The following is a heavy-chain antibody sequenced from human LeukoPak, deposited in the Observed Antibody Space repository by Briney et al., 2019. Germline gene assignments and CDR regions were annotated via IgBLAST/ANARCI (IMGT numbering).Heavy chain of an antibody. CDR2: IYYSGST. D-gene: IGHD3-22*01. V-gene: IGHV4-39*01. J-gene: IGHJ4*02. Sequence: PSETLSLTCTVSGGSISSSSYYWGWIRQPPGKGLEWIGSIYYSGSTYYNPSLKSRVTISVDTSKNQFSLKLSSVTAADTAVYYCARLGYYYDSSGYRLFDYWGQGTLVTVSS. CDR3: ARLGYYYDSSGYRLFDY. CDR1: GGSISSSSYY.